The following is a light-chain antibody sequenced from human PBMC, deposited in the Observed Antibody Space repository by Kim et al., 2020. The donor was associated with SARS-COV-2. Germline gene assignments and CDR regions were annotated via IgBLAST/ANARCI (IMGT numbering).Light chain of an antibody. CDR3: SSYRSSGYV. J-gene: IGLJ1*01. CDR1: SSDVGGYKY. CDR2: DVS. Sequence: QSVLTQSASVSGSPGQSITISCTGTSSDVGGYKYVSWYQQYPGKAPKLMIYDVSKRPSGVSNRFSGSKSGNTASLTISGLQAEDEADYYCSSYRSSGYVFGTGTKVTVL. V-gene: IGLV2-14*03.